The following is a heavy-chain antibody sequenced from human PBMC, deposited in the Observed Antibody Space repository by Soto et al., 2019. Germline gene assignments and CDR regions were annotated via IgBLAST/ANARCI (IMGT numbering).Heavy chain of an antibody. V-gene: IGHV1-18*04. Sequence: ASVKVSCKASGYTFTSYGISWVRQAPGQGLEWMGWISAYNGNTNYAQKLQGRVTMTTDTSTSTAYMELRSLRSDDTAVYYCARYDSSGYYYYYYGMDVWGQGTTVTVSS. D-gene: IGHD3-22*01. CDR3: ARYDSSGYYYYYYGMDV. CDR2: ISAYNGNT. CDR1: GYTFTSYG. J-gene: IGHJ6*02.